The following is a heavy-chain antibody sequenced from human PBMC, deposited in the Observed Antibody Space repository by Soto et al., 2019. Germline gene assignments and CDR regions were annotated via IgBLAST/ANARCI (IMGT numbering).Heavy chain of an antibody. V-gene: IGHV2-5*01. CDR1: GFSLNTSGVG. CDR3: VHRVLACPKITY. Sequence: QITLRESGPTLVKPTQTLTLTCTFSGFSLNTSGVGVGWTRQPPGKALEWLAFIYWNDDKRYSSFLNSRLTITSDTSQNQVVPAVTDMDPVDTGTYYCVHRVLACPKITYWGQGTLVTVSS. J-gene: IGHJ1*01. CDR2: IYWNDDK. D-gene: IGHD3-3*02.